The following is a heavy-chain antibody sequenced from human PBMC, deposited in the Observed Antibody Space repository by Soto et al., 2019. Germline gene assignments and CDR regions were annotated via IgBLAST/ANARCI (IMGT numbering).Heavy chain of an antibody. CDR1: GFTFSSYG. D-gene: IGHD3-10*01. Sequence: QVQLVESGGGVVQPWRSLSLSCTASGFTFSSYGMHWVRQAPGKGLEWVAVIWYDGSNKYYADSVKGRFTISRDNSKNTLYLQMNSLRAADTAVYYCARSSHGELSQDDFDIWGDGTMVTVSS. V-gene: IGHV3-33*01. CDR3: ARSSHGELSQDDFDI. J-gene: IGHJ3*02. CDR2: IWYDGSNK.